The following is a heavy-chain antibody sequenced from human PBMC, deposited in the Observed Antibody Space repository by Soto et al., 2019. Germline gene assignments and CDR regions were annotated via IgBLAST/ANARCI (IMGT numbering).Heavy chain of an antibody. V-gene: IGHV3-30-3*01. CDR3: ARSIAVAGLDY. CDR1: GFTFSTYA. J-gene: IGHJ4*02. CDR2: ISNDESKK. Sequence: VGSLRLSCAASGFTFSTYAVHRVRQAPGKGLEWVAVISNDESKKYYANSVKGRFTISRDNSNNTGYLQMNSLRREDTAIYYCARSIAVAGLDYWGPGTLVTVSS. D-gene: IGHD6-19*01.